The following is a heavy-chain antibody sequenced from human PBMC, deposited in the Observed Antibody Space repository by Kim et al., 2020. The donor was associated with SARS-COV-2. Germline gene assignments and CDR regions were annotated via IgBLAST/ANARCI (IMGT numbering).Heavy chain of an antibody. V-gene: IGHV1-69*04. CDR2: MIPILGIA. D-gene: IGHD6-19*01. CDR3: ARADGTGWLFYGLDV. CDR1: GGTFSSYA. Sequence: SVKVSCKASGGTFSSYAISWVRQAPGQGLEWMGRMIPILGIANYAQKFQGRVTITADKSTSTAYMELSSLRSEDTAVYYCARADGTGWLFYGLDVWGQGTTVTVSS. J-gene: IGHJ6*02.